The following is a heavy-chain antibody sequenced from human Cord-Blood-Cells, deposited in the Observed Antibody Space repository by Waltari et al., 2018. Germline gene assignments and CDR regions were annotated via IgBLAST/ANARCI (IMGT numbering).Heavy chain of an antibody. CDR3: AREYCTGGVCLYYFDY. J-gene: IGHJ4*02. D-gene: IGHD2-8*02. V-gene: IGHV4-34*01. Sequence: QVQLQQWGAGLLKPSETLSLTCAVQGGSVSGYYWSWIRQPPGKGLEWIGEIKHSGSTNYNPSLKSRVTISVDTSKNQFSLKLSSVTAADTAVYYCAREYCTGGVCLYYFDYWGQGTLVTVSS. CDR2: IKHSGST. CDR1: GGSVSGYY.